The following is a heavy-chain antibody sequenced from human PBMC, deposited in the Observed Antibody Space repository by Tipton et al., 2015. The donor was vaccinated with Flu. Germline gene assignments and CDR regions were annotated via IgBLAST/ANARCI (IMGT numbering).Heavy chain of an antibody. CDR1: GFNFSYYE. Sequence: SLRLSCAASGFNFSYYEMNWVRQAPGKGLEWVSYIRNSGTTTYYANSVKGRFTISRDNAKNSLYLHLISLKAEDTAVYYCERWGYCGQGTLVTVS. V-gene: IGHV3-48*03. D-gene: IGHD3-16*01. CDR2: IRNSGTTT. CDR3: ERWGY. J-gene: IGHJ4*02.